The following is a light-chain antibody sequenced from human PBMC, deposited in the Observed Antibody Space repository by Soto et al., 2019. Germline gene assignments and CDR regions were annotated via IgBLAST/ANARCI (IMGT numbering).Light chain of an antibody. CDR3: SSYTSSSLYV. CDR1: SSDVGGYNY. V-gene: IGLV2-14*01. CDR2: DVS. J-gene: IGLJ1*01. Sequence: QSALTQPASVSGSPGQSITISCTGTSSDVGGYNYVSWYQQLPGKAPKLMIYDVSDRSSGVSNRFSGSKSGNTASLTISGLQAEDEADYYCSSYTSSSLYVFGTGTKLTVL.